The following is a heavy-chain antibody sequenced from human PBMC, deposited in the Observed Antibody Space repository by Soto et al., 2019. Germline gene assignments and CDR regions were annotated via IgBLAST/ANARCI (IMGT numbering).Heavy chain of an antibody. CDR2: IHLGDSDT. CDR3: ARRGGSSGSMAFDI. Sequence: PGESLKISFKASGYSFTSYWIGWVRQMPEKGLEWMGIIHLGDSDTKYSPSFQGQVTISADKSVSTAYLQWSSLKASDTAMYYCARRGGSSGSMAFDIWGQGTMVTVSS. V-gene: IGHV5-51*01. J-gene: IGHJ3*02. D-gene: IGHD3-22*01. CDR1: GYSFTSYW.